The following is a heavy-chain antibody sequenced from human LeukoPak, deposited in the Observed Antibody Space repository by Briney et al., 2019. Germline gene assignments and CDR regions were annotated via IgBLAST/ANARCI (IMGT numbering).Heavy chain of an antibody. V-gene: IGHV4-39*01. CDR2: IYYSGST. CDR1: GGSISSSSYY. CDR3: ARRIAAAASDY. Sequence: PSETLSLTCTVSGGSISSSSYYWGWIRQPPGKGLEWIGSIYYSGSTYYNPSLESRVTISVDTSKNQFSLKLSSVTAADTAVYYCARRIAAAASDYWGQGTLVTVSS. D-gene: IGHD6-13*01. J-gene: IGHJ4*02.